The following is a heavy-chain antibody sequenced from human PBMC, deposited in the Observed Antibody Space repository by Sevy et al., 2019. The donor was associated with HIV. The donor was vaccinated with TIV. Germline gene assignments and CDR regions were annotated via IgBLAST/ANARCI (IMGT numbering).Heavy chain of an antibody. CDR3: AGENAWGRGYS. Sequence: SETLSLTCTVSGGSITSLYWNWIRQPPGKGLEWIANIYYNGHINYNPSLKSRVTLSLETSKNQFSLRLSSVTADDTAMYYCAGENAWGRGYSWGQGTLVTVSS. J-gene: IGHJ4*02. V-gene: IGHV4-59*11. D-gene: IGHD1-26*01. CDR2: IYYNGHI. CDR1: GGSITSLY.